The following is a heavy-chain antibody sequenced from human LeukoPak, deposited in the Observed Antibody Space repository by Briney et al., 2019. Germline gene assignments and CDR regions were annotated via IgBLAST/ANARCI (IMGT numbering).Heavy chain of an antibody. J-gene: IGHJ2*01. Sequence: GGSLRLSCAASGFTFSDYHMSWLRQAPGKGLEWVSYIRSSSNDINYADSVRGRFTTSRDNAKNSLYLQMNSLRDEDTAVDYCARAIAVSPWYFDLWGRGTLVFVSS. CDR1: GFTFSDYH. CDR3: ARAIAVSPWYFDL. D-gene: IGHD6-19*01. CDR2: IRSSSNDI. V-gene: IGHV3-11*03.